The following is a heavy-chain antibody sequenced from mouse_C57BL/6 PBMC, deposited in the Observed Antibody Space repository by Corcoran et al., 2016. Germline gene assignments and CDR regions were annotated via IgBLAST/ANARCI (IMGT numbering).Heavy chain of an antibody. J-gene: IGHJ2*01. CDR3: ARGAYDYDVLFDY. Sequence: QVQLKQSGAELVRPEASVTLSCTASGYTFTVYYITWVKQRPGQGLEWIARIYPGSGNTYYNEKFKGKATLTAEKSSSTAYMQLSSLSSEDSAVYFCARGAYDYDVLFDYWGQGTTLTVSS. D-gene: IGHD2-4*01. CDR2: IYPGSGNT. V-gene: IGHV1-76*01. CDR1: GYTFTVYY.